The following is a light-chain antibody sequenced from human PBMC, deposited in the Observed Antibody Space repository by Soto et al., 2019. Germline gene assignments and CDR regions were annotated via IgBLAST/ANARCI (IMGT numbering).Light chain of an antibody. CDR3: QQYAKWPLT. CDR2: RAS. CDR1: QSVGSN. V-gene: IGKV3-15*01. Sequence: EVVMTQSPATLSVSPGERTSLSCRASQSVGSNLGWYQQKPGQAPRLLIYRASTRATGIPARFSGSGSGTEFTLTISSLQSEDIAVYYCQQYAKWPLTFCGGTKVEIK. J-gene: IGKJ4*01.